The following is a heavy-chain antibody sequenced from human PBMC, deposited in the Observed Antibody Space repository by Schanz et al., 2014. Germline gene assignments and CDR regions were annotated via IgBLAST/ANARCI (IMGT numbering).Heavy chain of an antibody. Sequence: EVQLVESGGGLVQPGGSLRLSCAASGFAFSSFALSWVRQSPGKGLEWVSAISGNGGSTYFADSVKGRFTISRDNSDNTLFLQMNSLRAEDTAVYYCAKVREWWPYYFDYWGQGTLVTVSS. CDR1: GFAFSSFA. CDR3: AKVREWWPYYFDY. D-gene: IGHD2-15*01. V-gene: IGHV3-23*04. CDR2: ISGNGGST. J-gene: IGHJ4*02.